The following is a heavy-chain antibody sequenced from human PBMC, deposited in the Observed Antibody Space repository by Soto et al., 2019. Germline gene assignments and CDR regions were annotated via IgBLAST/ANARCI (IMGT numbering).Heavy chain of an antibody. CDR1: GGSISSGDYY. Sequence: QVQLQESGPGLVKPSQTLSLTCSVSGGSISSGDYYWSWIRQPPGKGLEWIGYIYYSGSTYYNPSLKRRVKRSVDTSKNQFSLKLSSVTAADTAVYYCASFRCSGGSCALSPWGQGTLVTVSS. D-gene: IGHD2-15*01. J-gene: IGHJ5*02. V-gene: IGHV4-30-4*01. CDR2: IYYSGST. CDR3: ASFRCSGGSCALSP.